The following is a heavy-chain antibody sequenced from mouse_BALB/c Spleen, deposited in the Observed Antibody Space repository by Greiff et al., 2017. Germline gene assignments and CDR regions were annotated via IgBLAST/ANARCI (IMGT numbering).Heavy chain of an antibody. D-gene: IGHD1-1*01. J-gene: IGHJ4*01. CDR3: ARGLYGSSYNYAMDY. CDR1: GFTFSSYA. Sequence: EVQLVESGGGLVKPGGSLKLSCAASGFTFSSYAMSWVRQTPEKRLEWVASISSGGSTYYPDSVKGRFTISRDNARNILYLQMSSLRSEDTAMYYCARGLYGSSYNYAMDYWGQGTSVTVSS. V-gene: IGHV5-6-5*01. CDR2: ISSGGST.